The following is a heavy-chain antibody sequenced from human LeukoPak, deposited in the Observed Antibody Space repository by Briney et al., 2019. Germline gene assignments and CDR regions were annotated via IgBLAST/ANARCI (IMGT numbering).Heavy chain of an antibody. V-gene: IGHV1-69*13. CDR1: GGTFSSYA. CDR3: ARGYEAARRVYYFDS. CDR2: IIPIFGTA. Sequence: VQFSCQASGGTFSSYAISWVRPAPGQGLEWMGGIIPIFGTANNTQKFQGRVTITADESTSTTYMELRRLRSEDTAVYYCARGYEAARRVYYFDSWGQGTLVTVSS. D-gene: IGHD6-6*01. J-gene: IGHJ4*02.